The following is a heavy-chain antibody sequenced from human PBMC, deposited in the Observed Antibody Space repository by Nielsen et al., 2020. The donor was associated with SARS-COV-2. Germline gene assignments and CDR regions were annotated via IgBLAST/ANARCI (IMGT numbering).Heavy chain of an antibody. Sequence: SCTVSGGSISSGGYYWSWIRQHPGKGLEWIGYIYYSGSTYYNPSLKSRVTISVDTSKNQFSLKLSSVTAADTAVYYCARAPWSYVRVPAAWGNWFDPWGQGTLVTVSS. CDR1: GGSISSGGYY. V-gene: IGHV4-31*02. J-gene: IGHJ5*02. D-gene: IGHD2-2*01. CDR2: IYYSGST. CDR3: ARAPWSYVRVPAAWGNWFDP.